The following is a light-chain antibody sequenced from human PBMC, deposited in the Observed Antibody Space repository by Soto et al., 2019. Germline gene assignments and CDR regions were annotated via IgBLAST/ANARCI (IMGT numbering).Light chain of an antibody. CDR3: QQYNNWPLT. J-gene: IGKJ4*01. CDR2: GAS. Sequence: EIAVTQSPATLSVSPGERATLSCRASQRGNSNLAWYQQKPGQAPRLLIYGASTRATGIPARFSGSGSGTEFTVTISSLQSEDFAVYYCQQYNNWPLTFGGGTKVEIK. V-gene: IGKV3-15*01. CDR1: QRGNSN.